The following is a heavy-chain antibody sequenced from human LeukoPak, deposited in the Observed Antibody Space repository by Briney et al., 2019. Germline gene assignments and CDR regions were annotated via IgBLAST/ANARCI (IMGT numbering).Heavy chain of an antibody. J-gene: IGHJ4*02. D-gene: IGHD3-10*01. V-gene: IGHV4-59*01. Sequence: SETLSLTCAVYGGSFSGYYWSWIRQPPGKGLEWIGYIYYTGSTNFNPSLKSRVTISIDTSKNQFSLTLSSVTAADTAVYYCARDQFGSGIVDDWGQGTLVTVSS. CDR3: ARDQFGSGIVDD. CDR1: GGSFSGYY. CDR2: IYYTGST.